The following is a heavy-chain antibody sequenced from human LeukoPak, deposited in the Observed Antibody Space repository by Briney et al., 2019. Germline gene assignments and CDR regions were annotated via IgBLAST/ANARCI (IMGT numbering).Heavy chain of an antibody. CDR2: IRSKTYGGTT. Sequence: GRSLRLSCAASGFTFGDYPMSWVRQAPGKGLEWVGFIRSKTYGGTTEYAASVKGRFTISRDDSKSIAYLQMSSLKTEDTAVYFCTSSMRAGYYYYGIDVWGQGTTVTVSS. CDR1: GFTFGDYP. J-gene: IGHJ6*02. CDR3: TSSMRAGYYYYGIDV. V-gene: IGHV3-49*04.